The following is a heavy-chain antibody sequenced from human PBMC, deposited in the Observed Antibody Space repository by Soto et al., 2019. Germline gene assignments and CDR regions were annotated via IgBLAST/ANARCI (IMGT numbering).Heavy chain of an antibody. J-gene: IGHJ3*02. CDR1: GFTFSSYG. CDR3: AKDLEGGYDYPDAFDI. CDR2: ISYDGSNK. D-gene: IGHD5-12*01. Sequence: QVQLVESGGGVVQPGRSLRLSCAASGFTFSSYGMHWVRQAPGKGLEWVAVISYDGSNKYYADSVKGRFTISRDNSKNTLYRQMNSLRAEDTAVYYCAKDLEGGYDYPDAFDIWGQGTMVTVSS. V-gene: IGHV3-30*18.